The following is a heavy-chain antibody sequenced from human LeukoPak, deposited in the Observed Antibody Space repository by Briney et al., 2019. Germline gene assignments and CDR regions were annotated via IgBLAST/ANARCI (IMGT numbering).Heavy chain of an antibody. J-gene: IGHJ4*02. CDR3: ARGGGNSGHVFPYFDS. Sequence: SETLSLTCTVSGGAISSFYWSWIRQPPGKGLEWIGCISYSGRTDSNPSLKSRVIMLVDTSKNQLSVKLTSVTAADTAVYYCARGGGNSGHVFPYFDSWGQGALVTVSS. CDR1: GGAISSFY. CDR2: ISYSGRT. V-gene: IGHV4-59*08. D-gene: IGHD5-12*01.